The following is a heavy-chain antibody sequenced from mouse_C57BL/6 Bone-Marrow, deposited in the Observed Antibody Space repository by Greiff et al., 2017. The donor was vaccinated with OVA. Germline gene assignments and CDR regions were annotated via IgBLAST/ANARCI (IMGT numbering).Heavy chain of an antibody. Sequence: QVQLQQPGAELVKPGASVKLSCKASGYTFTSYWMHWVKQRPGQGLEWIGMIHPNSGSTNYNEKFKSKATLTVDKSSSTAYMQLSSLTSEDSAVSYFARVDGCYLAWFAYWGQGTLVTVSA. CDR2: IHPNSGST. D-gene: IGHD5-5*01. J-gene: IGHJ3*01. CDR1: GYTFTSYW. V-gene: IGHV1-64*01. CDR3: ARVDGCYLAWFAY.